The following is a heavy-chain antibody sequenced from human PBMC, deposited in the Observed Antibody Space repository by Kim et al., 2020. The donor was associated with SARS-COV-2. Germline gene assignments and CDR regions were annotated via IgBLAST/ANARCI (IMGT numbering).Heavy chain of an antibody. D-gene: IGHD3-22*01. J-gene: IGHJ4*02. V-gene: IGHV4-31*02. Sequence: SLKSRVNISVDTSKNQVSLKLSSVTAAETAVYYCARTRITMIVVVTHFDYWGQGTLVTVSS. CDR3: ARTRITMIVVVTHFDY.